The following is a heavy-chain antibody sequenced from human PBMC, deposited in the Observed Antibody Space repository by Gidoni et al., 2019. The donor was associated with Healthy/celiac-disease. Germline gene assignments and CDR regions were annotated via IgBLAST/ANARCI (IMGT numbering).Heavy chain of an antibody. J-gene: IGHJ4*02. CDR2: INPNSGGT. CDR1: GYTFTGYY. Sequence: QVQLVQSGAEGKKPGASVKVSCKASGYTFTGYYMHWVRQAPGQGLEWMGWINPNSGGTNYAQKFQGWVTMTRDTSISTAYMELSRLRSDDTAVYYCARALGLAVADTFDYWGQGTLVTVSS. D-gene: IGHD6-19*01. V-gene: IGHV1-2*04. CDR3: ARALGLAVADTFDY.